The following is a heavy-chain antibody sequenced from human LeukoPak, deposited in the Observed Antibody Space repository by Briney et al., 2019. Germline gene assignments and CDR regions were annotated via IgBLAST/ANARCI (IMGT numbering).Heavy chain of an antibody. Sequence: PSETLSLTCTVSGGSISSSSYYWSWIRQPPGKGLEWIGEINHSGSTNYNPSLKSRVTISVDTSKNQFSLKLSSVTAADTAVYYCARGARYSRLDYWGQGTLVTVSS. J-gene: IGHJ4*02. CDR3: ARGARYSRLDY. CDR2: INHSGST. D-gene: IGHD3-16*02. CDR1: GGSISSSSYY. V-gene: IGHV4-39*07.